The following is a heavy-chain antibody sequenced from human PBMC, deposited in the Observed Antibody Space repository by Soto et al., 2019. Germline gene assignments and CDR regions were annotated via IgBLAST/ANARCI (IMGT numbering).Heavy chain of an antibody. CDR2: INPNSGGT. D-gene: IGHD3-22*01. CDR1: GYTFTGYY. J-gene: IGHJ3*02. V-gene: IGHV1-2*04. CDR3: ARGLYSSGYFGLGAFDI. Sequence: ASVKVSCKASGYTFTGYYMHWVRQAPGQGLEWMGWINPNSGGTNYAQKFQGWVTMTRDTSISTAYMELSRLRSDDTAVYYCARGLYSSGYFGLGAFDIWGQGTMVTVSS.